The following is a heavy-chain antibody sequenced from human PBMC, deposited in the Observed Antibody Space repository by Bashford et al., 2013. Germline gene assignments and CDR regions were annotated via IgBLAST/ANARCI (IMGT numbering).Heavy chain of an antibody. D-gene: IGHD3-22*01. CDR2: IDNSGDTI. CDR3: AKPHAYYYDSSGYYFDY. V-gene: IGHV3-23*05. Sequence: GSLRLSCVASGFTFSTSAMSWVRQAPGKGLEWVSTIDNSGDTIQYADSVKGRFTISRDNSKNTLYLQMNSLRAEDTAVYYCAKPHAYYYDSSGYYFDYWARNPGHRLL. J-gene: IGHJ4*01. CDR1: GFTFSTSA.